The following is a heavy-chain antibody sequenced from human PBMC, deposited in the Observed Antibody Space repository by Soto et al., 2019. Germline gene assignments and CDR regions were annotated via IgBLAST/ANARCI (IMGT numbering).Heavy chain of an antibody. CDR3: AHSPMVRGQRYYFDY. Sequence: QITLKESGPMLVKPTQTLTLTCTFSGFSLSTSGVGVGWIRQPPGKALEWLALIYWDDDKYYSPSVKSRLTITKDTSKNQVVLTMTNMDPVDTATYSCAHSPMVRGQRYYFDYWGQGTLVTVSS. J-gene: IGHJ4*02. CDR1: GFSLSTSGVG. V-gene: IGHV2-5*02. D-gene: IGHD3-10*01. CDR2: IYWDDDK.